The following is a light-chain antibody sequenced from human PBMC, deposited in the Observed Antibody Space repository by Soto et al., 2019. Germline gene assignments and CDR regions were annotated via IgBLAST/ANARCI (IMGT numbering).Light chain of an antibody. Sequence: EIVMTQSPATLSVSPGESPTLSCRASQSISSTVAWYQQKPGQAPRLLIYGPSTRATGIPARFSGSGSGTEFTLTISSLQSEDFAIYYCQQYNNWLRGTFGQGTKLEIK. J-gene: IGKJ2*02. CDR1: QSISST. V-gene: IGKV3-15*01. CDR3: QQYNNWLRGT. CDR2: GPS.